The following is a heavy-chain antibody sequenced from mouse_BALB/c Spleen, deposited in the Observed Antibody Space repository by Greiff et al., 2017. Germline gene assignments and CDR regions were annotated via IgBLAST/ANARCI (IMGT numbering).Heavy chain of an antibody. J-gene: IGHJ4*01. V-gene: IGHV6-6*02. CDR3: TSWYGNSYAMDY. D-gene: IGHD2-10*02. Sequence: LQESGGGLVQPGGSMKLSCVASGFTFSNYWMNWVRQSPEKGLEWVAEIRLKSNNYATHYAESVKGRFTISRDDSKSSVYLQMNNLRAEDTGIYYCTSWYGNSYAMDYWGQGTSVTVSS. CDR1: GFTFSNYW. CDR2: IRLKSNNYAT.